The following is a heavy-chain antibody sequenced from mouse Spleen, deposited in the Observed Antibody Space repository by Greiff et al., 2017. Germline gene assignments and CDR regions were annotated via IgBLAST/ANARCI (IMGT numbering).Heavy chain of an antibody. CDR3: ARDGGLLAWFAY. V-gene: IGHV3-6*01. CDR2: ISYDGSN. D-gene: IGHD1-1*01. CDR1: GYSITSGYY. J-gene: IGHJ3*01. Sequence: EVHLVESGPGLVKPSQSLSLTCSVTGYSITSGYYWNWIRQLPGNKLEWMGYISYDGSNNYNPSLKNRISITRDTSKNQFFLKLNSVTTEDTATYYCARDGGLLAWFAYWGQGTLVTVSA.